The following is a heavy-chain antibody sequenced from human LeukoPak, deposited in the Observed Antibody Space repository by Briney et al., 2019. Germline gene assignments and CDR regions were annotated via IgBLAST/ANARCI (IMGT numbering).Heavy chain of an antibody. Sequence: GGSLRLSCAASGFTFDDYTMHWVRQAPGKGLEWVSHINWDGGSTYYADSVKGRFTISRDNTKNSLYLQMNSLRAEDTALYYCAEDAGSSWFDPWGQGTLVTVSS. J-gene: IGHJ5*02. CDR3: AEDAGSSWFDP. CDR1: GFTFDDYT. V-gene: IGHV3-43*01. CDR2: INWDGGST.